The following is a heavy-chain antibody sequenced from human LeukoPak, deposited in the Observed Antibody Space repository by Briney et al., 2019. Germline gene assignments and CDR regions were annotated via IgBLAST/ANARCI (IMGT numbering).Heavy chain of an antibody. Sequence: GGSLRLSCAASGFTFDDYAMHWVRQAPGKGLEWVSLISGDGGGTYYADSVKVRFTISRDNSRNSLSLQMNSLRTEDTAFYYCAKVSNAGGSSWYDYYFYPMVVWGKGTTVTVSS. CDR3: AKVSNAGGSSWYDYYFYPMVV. J-gene: IGHJ6*03. V-gene: IGHV3-43*02. D-gene: IGHD6-13*01. CDR2: ISGDGGGT. CDR1: GFTFDDYA.